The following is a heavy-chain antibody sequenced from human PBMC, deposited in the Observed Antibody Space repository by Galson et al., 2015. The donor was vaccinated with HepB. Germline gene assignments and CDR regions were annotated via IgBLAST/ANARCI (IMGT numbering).Heavy chain of an antibody. CDR2: IYYNGDT. Sequence: ETLSLTCTVSGGSITSSYWSWIRQPPGKGLEWIGYIYYNGDTNYNSSLKSRVTISLDRPKKQFSLKLTSMTAADTAVYYCTRHGGGGYISDAFDIWGQGTMVTVS. CDR3: TRHGGGGYISDAFDI. V-gene: IGHV4-59*08. D-gene: IGHD5-24*01. J-gene: IGHJ3*02. CDR1: GGSITSSY.